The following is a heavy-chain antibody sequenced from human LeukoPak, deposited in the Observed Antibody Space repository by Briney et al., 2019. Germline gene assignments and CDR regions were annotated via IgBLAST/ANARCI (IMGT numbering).Heavy chain of an antibody. D-gene: IGHD4/OR15-4a*01. Sequence: SETLSLTCTVSGGSISSGGYYWSWIRQHPGRGLEWIGYIYYSGSTYYNPSLKSRVTISVDTSKNQFSLKLSSVTAADTAVYYWARQDYGGHYYYGMDVWGKGTTVTVSS. CDR1: GGSISSGGYY. J-gene: IGHJ6*04. V-gene: IGHV4-31*03. CDR3: ARQDYGGHYYYGMDV. CDR2: IYYSGST.